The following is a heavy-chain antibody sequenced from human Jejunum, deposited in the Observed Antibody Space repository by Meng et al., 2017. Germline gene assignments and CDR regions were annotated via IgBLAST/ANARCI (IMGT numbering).Heavy chain of an antibody. J-gene: IGHJ6*02. Sequence: GESLKISCAASGFTFGAYAMTWVRQAPGKGLEWVSTISSSGGSTYSADSVQGRFTISRDNSKNTVSLQMNSLRAEDTAVYFCAKDRGGFYGSGNYISYYYGMDVWGQRTTVTVSS. CDR2: ISSSGGST. D-gene: IGHD3-10*01. CDR1: GFTFGAYA. CDR3: AKDRGGFYGSGNYISYYYGMDV. V-gene: IGHV3-23*01.